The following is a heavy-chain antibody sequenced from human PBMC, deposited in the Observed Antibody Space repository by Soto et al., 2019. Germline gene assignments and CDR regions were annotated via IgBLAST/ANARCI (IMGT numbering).Heavy chain of an antibody. V-gene: IGHV1-2*04. CDR3: AREGSSGWYYKNWFDP. J-gene: IGHJ5*02. CDR2: INPNSGGT. D-gene: IGHD6-19*01. Sequence: ASVKVSCKASGYTFTCYGISWVRQAPGQGLEWMGWINPNSGGTNYAQKFQGWVTMTRDTSISTAYMELSRLRSDDTAVYYCAREGSSGWYYKNWFDPWGQGTLVTVSS. CDR1: GYTFTCYG.